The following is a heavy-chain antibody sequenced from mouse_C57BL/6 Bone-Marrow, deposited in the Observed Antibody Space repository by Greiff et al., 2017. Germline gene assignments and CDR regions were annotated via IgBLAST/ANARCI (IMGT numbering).Heavy chain of an antibody. D-gene: IGHD2-2*01. CDR1: GFNIKDDY. J-gene: IGHJ1*03. CDR3: TTWGYYWYFDV. V-gene: IGHV14-4*01. Sequence: VQLQQSGAELVRPGASVKLSCTASGFNIKDDYMHWVKQGPEQGLEWIGWIDPENGDTEYASKFQGKGTITADTSSNTAYLQLRSLTSEDTAVYYCTTWGYYWYFDVWGTGTTVTVSS. CDR2: IDPENGDT.